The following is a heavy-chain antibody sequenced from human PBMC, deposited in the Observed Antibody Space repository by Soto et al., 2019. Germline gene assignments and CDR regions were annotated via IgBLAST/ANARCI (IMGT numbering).Heavy chain of an antibody. CDR2: IIPLFGTA. J-gene: IGHJ4*02. Sequence: QVQLVQSGAEVKKPGSSVKVSCKASGGTFSSFGFNWVRQAPGQGLEWMGGIIPLFGTANYAEKFQGRVTISADEGTSTASMELIGLRSEDTASYCCARDRSMEGYSSRYFDYWGQGTRVTVS. V-gene: IGHV1-69*01. D-gene: IGHD4-4*01. CDR1: GGTFSSFG. CDR3: ARDRSMEGYSSRYFDY.